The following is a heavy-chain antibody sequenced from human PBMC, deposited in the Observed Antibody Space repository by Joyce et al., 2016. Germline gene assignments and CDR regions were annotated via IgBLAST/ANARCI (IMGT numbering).Heavy chain of an antibody. D-gene: IGHD6-6*01. J-gene: IGHJ4*02. CDR1: GFTFGHYA. V-gene: IGHV3-33*01. CDR2: TWSDGSHK. Sequence: QVQLLESGGGVVQPGTSLRLSCEASGFTFGHYAMHWVRQAPGKGLEWVAVTWSDGSHKIYADSVKGRFAVSKDNSQNKLFLQMNSLRDEDTAVYYCTRCRTPTTRPPDYWGPGTLVTVSS. CDR3: TRCRTPTTRPPDY.